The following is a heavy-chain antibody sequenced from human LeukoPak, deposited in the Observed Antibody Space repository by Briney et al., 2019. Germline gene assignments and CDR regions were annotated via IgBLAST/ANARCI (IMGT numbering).Heavy chain of an antibody. CDR3: ARELGDLATRIVVVITWFDP. D-gene: IGHD3-22*01. J-gene: IGHJ5*02. V-gene: IGHV1-2*06. CDR1: GYTFTGYY. CDR2: IHPNSGGT. Sequence: ASVKVSCKASGYTFTGYYMHWVRQAPGQGLEWMGRIHPNSGGTNYAQKFQGRVTMTRDTSISTAYMELSRLRSDDTAVYYCARELGDLATRIVVVITWFDPWGQGTLVTVSS.